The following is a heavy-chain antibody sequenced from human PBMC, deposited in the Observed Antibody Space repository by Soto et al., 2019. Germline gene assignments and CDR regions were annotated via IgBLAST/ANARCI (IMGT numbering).Heavy chain of an antibody. D-gene: IGHD4-17*01. Sequence: PGGSLRLPCAASGFTFTTYTMNWVRQAPGKGLEWVSSVSSSSSYIYYADSMKGRFTISRDNAKNSLYLQMNSLRAEDTAVYYCARDKYGDYGFDYWGQGTLVTVSS. CDR2: VSSSSSYI. V-gene: IGHV3-21*01. CDR1: GFTFTTYT. J-gene: IGHJ4*02. CDR3: ARDKYGDYGFDY.